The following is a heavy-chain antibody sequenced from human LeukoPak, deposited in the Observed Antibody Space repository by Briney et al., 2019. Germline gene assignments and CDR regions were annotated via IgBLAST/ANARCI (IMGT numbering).Heavy chain of an antibody. CDR2: IYCSGST. CDR1: GGSISSGGYY. Sequence: KPSETLSLTCTVSGGSISSGGYYWSWIRQPPGKGLEWIGYIYCSGSTNYNPSLKSRVTISVDTSKNQFSLKLSSVTAADTAVYYCARRLFYPPHYYYGMDVWGQGTTVTVSS. CDR3: ARRLFYPPHYYYGMDV. J-gene: IGHJ6*02. V-gene: IGHV4-61*08. D-gene: IGHD3-16*02.